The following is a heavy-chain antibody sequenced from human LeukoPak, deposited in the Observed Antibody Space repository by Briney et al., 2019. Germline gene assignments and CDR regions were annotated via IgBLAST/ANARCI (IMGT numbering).Heavy chain of an antibody. Sequence: SGPTLVNPTQTLTLTCTFSGFSLSTSGLCVSWIRQPPGKGLEWIGSIYYSGSTYYNPSLKSRVTISVDTSKNQFSLKLSSVTAADTAVYYCIGDSSGSLFDPWGQGTLVTVSS. J-gene: IGHJ5*02. CDR2: IYYSGST. CDR3: IGDSSGSLFDP. D-gene: IGHD3-22*01. CDR1: GFSLSTSGLC. V-gene: IGHV4-39*01.